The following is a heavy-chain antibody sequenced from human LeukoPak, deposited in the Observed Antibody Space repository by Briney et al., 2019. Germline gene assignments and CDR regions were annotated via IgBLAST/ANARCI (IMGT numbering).Heavy chain of an antibody. CDR2: IKQDGSEK. CDR3: ARWTNYYDSSGYH. V-gene: IGHV3-7*01. CDR1: GFTFSSYW. D-gene: IGHD3-22*01. J-gene: IGHJ4*02. Sequence: GGSLRLSCAASGFTFSSYWMSWVRQAPGKGLEWVANIKQDGSEKYYVDSVKGRFTISRDNAKNSLYLQMNSLRAEDTAVYYCARWTNYYDSSGYHWGQGTLVIVSS.